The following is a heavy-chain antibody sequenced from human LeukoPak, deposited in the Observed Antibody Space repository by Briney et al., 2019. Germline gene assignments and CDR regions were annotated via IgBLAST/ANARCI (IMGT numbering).Heavy chain of an antibody. Sequence: QPGGSLRLSCAASGFTFSSYGMHWVRQAPGKGLEWVTFIRYDGSNKYYADSVKGRFTISRDNSKNTLYLQMNSLRAEDTAVYYCAKDRGYYFGSWDAFDIWGQGTLVTVSS. CDR2: IRYDGSNK. D-gene: IGHD3-10*01. CDR1: GFTFSSYG. J-gene: IGHJ3*02. V-gene: IGHV3-30*02. CDR3: AKDRGYYFGSWDAFDI.